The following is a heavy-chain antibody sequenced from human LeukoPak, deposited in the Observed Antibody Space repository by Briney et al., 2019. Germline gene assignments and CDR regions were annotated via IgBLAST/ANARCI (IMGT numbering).Heavy chain of an antibody. CDR2: ISGSGGST. D-gene: IGHD6-13*01. V-gene: IGHV3-23*01. CDR1: GFTFSSYA. J-gene: IGHJ4*02. Sequence: PGGSLRLSCAASGFTFSSYAMSWVRQAPGKGLEWVSAISGSGGSTYYADSVKGRFTISRDNSKNTLYLQMNSLRAEDTAVYYCAKFGGSWYARGIDYWGQGTLVTVSS. CDR3: AKFGGSWYARGIDY.